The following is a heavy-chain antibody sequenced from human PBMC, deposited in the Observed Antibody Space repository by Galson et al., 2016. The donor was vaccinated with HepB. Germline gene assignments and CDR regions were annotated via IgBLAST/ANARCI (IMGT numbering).Heavy chain of an antibody. CDR2: ITSSSSTI. D-gene: IGHD4-23*01. V-gene: IGHV3-48*02. CDR3: ARESYYGGNSLDQYYFDY. CDR1: GFTFSSYS. J-gene: IGHJ4*02. Sequence: SLRLSCAVSGFTFSSYSMDWVRRAPGKGLEWVSYITSSSSTIYYADSVKGRFTISRDNAKNSLYLQMNSLRDEDTAVYYCARESYYGGNSLDQYYFDYRGQGTLVTVSS.